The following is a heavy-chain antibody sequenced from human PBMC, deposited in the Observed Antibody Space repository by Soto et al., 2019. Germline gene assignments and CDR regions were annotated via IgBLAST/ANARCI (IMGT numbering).Heavy chain of an antibody. CDR2: IYDSGIT. V-gene: IGHV4-61*01. CDR1: GGSVSSSSYY. D-gene: IGHD3-9*01. J-gene: IGHJ6*02. CDR3: ARDHLTGYYYYGSDV. Sequence: SETLSLTCSVSGGSVSSSSYYWSWIRQPPGKGLEWIGYIYDSGITNYNPSLKSRVTISVDTSKNQFSLNLSSVTAADTAVYYCARDHLTGYYYYGSDVWGQGTTVTVSS.